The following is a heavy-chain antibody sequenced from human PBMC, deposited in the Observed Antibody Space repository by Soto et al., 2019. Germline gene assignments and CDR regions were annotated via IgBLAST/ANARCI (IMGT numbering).Heavy chain of an antibody. CDR2: QWFDGSNK. Sequence: QVQLVESGGAAVQPGRSLRLSCVGSGFTFSNYGMHWVRQAPGKGLEGLAVQWFDGSNKFHTDSVQGRFTISRDNSQNTLYLQMNSLRAEDTAVYYCARDVGDVMSTIQGHGMDVWGQGTTVTVSS. CDR3: ARDVGDVMSTIQGHGMDV. V-gene: IGHV3-33*01. J-gene: IGHJ6*02. D-gene: IGHD5-12*01. CDR1: GFTFSNYG.